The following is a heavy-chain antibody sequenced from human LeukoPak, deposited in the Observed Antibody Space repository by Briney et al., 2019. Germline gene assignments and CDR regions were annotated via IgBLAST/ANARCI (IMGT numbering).Heavy chain of an antibody. D-gene: IGHD3-10*01. J-gene: IGHJ4*02. CDR2: MNPNSGNT. V-gene: IGHV1-8*03. CDR3: ARGDTYYYGSGSYYYFDY. CDR1: GYTFTSYD. Sequence: AASVKVSCKASGYTFTSYDINWVRQAPGQGLEWMGWMNPNSGNTGYAQKFQGRVTITRDTSASTAYMELSSLRSEDMAVYYCARGDTYYYGSGSYYYFDYWGQGILVAVSS.